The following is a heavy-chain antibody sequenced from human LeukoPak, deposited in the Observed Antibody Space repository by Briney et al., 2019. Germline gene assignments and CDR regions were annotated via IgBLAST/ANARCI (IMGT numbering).Heavy chain of an antibody. D-gene: IGHD4-17*01. CDR3: ARDLGTVTKLFDY. CDR1: GYSNSSGYY. Sequence: SETLSLTCTVSGYSNSSGYYWGWIRQPPGKGLEWIGSIYHSGSTYYNPSLKSRVTISVDTSKNQFSLKLSSVTAADTAVYYCARDLGTVTKLFDYWGQGTLVTVSS. V-gene: IGHV4-38-2*02. J-gene: IGHJ4*02. CDR2: IYHSGST.